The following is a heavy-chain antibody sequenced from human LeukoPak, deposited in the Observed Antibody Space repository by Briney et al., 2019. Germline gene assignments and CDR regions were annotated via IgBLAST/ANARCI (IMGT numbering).Heavy chain of an antibody. V-gene: IGHV3-48*02. CDR2: ISSTSTI. J-gene: IGHJ4*02. CDR3: ARRGTYYPFDF. Sequence: GGSLRLSCAASGFXFDDYGMSWVRQAPGKGLEWVSYISSTSTIYYADSLKGRFIIFRDNAKNSLYLQMNSLRDEDTAVYYCARRGTYYPFDFGGQGTLVTVSS. D-gene: IGHD1-26*01. CDR1: GFXFDDYG.